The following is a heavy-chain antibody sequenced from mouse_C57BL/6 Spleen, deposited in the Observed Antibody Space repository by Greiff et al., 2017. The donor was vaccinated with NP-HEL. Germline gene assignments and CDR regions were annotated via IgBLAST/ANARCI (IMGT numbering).Heavy chain of an antibody. CDR3: ARRGAYYGNYRWYFDV. J-gene: IGHJ1*03. D-gene: IGHD2-10*01. V-gene: IGHV1-18*01. CDR1: GYTFTDYN. CDR2: INPNNGGT. Sequence: VQLQQSGPELVKPGASVKIPCKASGYTFTDYNMDWVKQSHGKSLEWIGDINPNNGGTIYNQKFKGKATLTVDKSSSTAYMELRSLTSEDTAVYYCARRGAYYGNYRWYFDVWGTGTTVTVSS.